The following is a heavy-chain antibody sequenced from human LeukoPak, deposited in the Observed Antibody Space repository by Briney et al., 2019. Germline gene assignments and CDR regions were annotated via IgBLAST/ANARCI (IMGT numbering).Heavy chain of an antibody. CDR3: AREVRGYSYGARYDIDY. J-gene: IGHJ4*02. D-gene: IGHD5-18*01. V-gene: IGHV3-48*01. CDR1: GFTFSSYT. CDR2: ISTASSAI. Sequence: PGGSLRLSCAASGFTFSSYTMNWVRQAPGKGLEWVSYISTASSAIDYADSVKGRFTVSRDNAKNSLYLQMNSLRAEDTAVYYCAREVRGYSYGARYDIDYWGQGTLVTVSS.